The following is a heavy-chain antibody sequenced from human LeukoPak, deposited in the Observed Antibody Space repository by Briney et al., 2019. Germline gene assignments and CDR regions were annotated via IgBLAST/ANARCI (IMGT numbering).Heavy chain of an antibody. CDR1: GGSVSSGGYY. CDR3: ARRYSSSSFDY. CDR2: IHYSGST. J-gene: IGHJ4*02. D-gene: IGHD6-6*01. V-gene: IGHV4-61*08. Sequence: KPSETLSLTCTVSGGSVSSGGYYWSWTRQPPGKGLEWIGYIHYSGSTNYNPSLKSRVTISVDTSKIQFSLKLTSVTAADTAVYYCARRYSSSSFDYWGQGTLVTVSS.